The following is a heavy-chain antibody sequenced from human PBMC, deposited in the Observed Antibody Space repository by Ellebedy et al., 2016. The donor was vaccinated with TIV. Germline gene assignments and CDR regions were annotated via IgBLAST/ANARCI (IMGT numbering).Heavy chain of an antibody. CDR2: ISYDGSNK. V-gene: IGHV3-30*03. J-gene: IGHJ4*02. D-gene: IGHD3-10*01. CDR3: ARDKLAYGSGNSALGGGIGY. CDR1: GFTFSSYG. Sequence: GESLKISCAASGFTFSSYGMHWVRQAPGKGLEWVAVISYDGSNKYYADSVKGRFTISRDNSKNTLYLQMNSLRAEDTAVYYCARDKLAYGSGNSALGGGIGYWGQGTLVTV.